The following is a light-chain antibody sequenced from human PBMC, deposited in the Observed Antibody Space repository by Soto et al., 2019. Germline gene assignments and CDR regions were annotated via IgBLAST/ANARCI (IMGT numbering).Light chain of an antibody. V-gene: IGKV3-20*01. Sequence: EIVLTQSPGTLSLSPGERATLSCRASQSVSSSYLAWCQQKPGQAPRLLIYGASSRATGIPDRFSGSGSGTDFTLTISRLEPEDFAVYYCQPYDSSPLTFGGGTKVEIK. CDR1: QSVSSSY. CDR3: QPYDSSPLT. J-gene: IGKJ4*01. CDR2: GAS.